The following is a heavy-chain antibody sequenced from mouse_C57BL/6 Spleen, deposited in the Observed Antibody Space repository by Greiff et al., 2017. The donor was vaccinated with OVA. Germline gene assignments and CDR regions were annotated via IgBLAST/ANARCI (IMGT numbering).Heavy chain of an antibody. V-gene: IGHV1-69*01. J-gene: IGHJ1*03. D-gene: IGHD2-1*01. CDR3: ARGGVYYGNYYRYFDV. CDR1: GYTFTSYW. Sequence: QVQLQQPGAELVMPGASVKLSCKASGYTFTSYWMHWVKQRPGQGLEWIGEIDPSDSYTNYNQKLKGKSTLTVDKSSSTAYMQLSSLTSEDSAVYYCARGGVYYGNYYRYFDVWGTGTTVTVSS. CDR2: IDPSDSYT.